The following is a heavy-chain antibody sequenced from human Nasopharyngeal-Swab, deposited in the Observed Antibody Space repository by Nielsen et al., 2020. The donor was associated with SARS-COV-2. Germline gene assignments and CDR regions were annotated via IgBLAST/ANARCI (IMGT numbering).Heavy chain of an antibody. Sequence: WVRQAPGQGLEWMGIINPSGGNTSYAQKFQGRVTMTRDTPTSTVYMELSSLRSEDTAVYYCAREDYYDSSGYPPYYYYGTDVWGQGTTVTVSS. D-gene: IGHD3-22*01. CDR3: AREDYYDSSGYPPYYYYGTDV. CDR2: INPSGGNT. V-gene: IGHV1-46*01. J-gene: IGHJ6*02.